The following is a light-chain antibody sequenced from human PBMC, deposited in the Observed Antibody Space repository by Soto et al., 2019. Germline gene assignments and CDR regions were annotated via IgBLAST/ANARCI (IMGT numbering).Light chain of an antibody. J-gene: IGLJ2*01. Sequence: QSVLTQAPSVSGAPGQRVTISCTGSSSNIGAGYDVHWYQQLPGTAPKLLIHGNTNRSSGVPDRFSGSKSGTSASLAITGLQAEDEADYYCQSYDSSLSGRVVFGGGTQLTVL. CDR1: SSNIGAGYD. CDR2: GNT. V-gene: IGLV1-40*01. CDR3: QSYDSSLSGRVV.